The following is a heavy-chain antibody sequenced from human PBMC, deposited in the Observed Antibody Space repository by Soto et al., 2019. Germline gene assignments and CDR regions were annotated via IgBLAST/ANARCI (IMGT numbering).Heavy chain of an antibody. D-gene: IGHD3-10*01. Sequence: GSLRISCQGSGYSFTKFWIGWVRQMPGKGLEGMGMIYPVDSDTRYSPSFEGQVTISAXXXIXXAXLQXXSLXASXTAMYYCAAYEGSFGRHLPYWGKGAMITVSS. CDR3: AAYEGSFGRHLPY. J-gene: IGHJ4*02. CDR2: IYPVDSDT. CDR1: GYSFTKFW. V-gene: IGHV5-51*01.